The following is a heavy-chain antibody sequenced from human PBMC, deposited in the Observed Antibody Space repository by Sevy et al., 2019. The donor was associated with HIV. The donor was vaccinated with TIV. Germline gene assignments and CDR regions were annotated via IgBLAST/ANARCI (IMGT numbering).Heavy chain of an antibody. J-gene: IGHJ4*02. CDR2: VRSKIFGGTT. D-gene: IGHD6-13*01. CDR1: GFTFGDYA. CDR3: TRDQWQQVVRPHCDY. Sequence: GGSLRLSCTGSGFTFGDYAVSWVRQAPGKGLEWVGLVRSKIFGGTTEFAASVKGRFTISRDDSISIAYLEMNSLKSEDTAVYYCTRDQWQQVVRPHCDYWGQGTLVTVSS. V-gene: IGHV3-49*04.